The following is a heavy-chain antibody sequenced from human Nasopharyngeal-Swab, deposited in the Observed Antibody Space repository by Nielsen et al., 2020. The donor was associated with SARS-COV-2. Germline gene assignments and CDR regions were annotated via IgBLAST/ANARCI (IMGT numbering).Heavy chain of an antibody. CDR2: ISYDGSNK. V-gene: IGHV3-30*18. J-gene: IGHJ4*02. D-gene: IGHD6-19*01. CDR3: AKAFAPTAVAGTATLGY. Sequence: VCQAPGKGLEWVAVISYDGSNKYYADSVKGRFTISRDNSKNTLYLQMNSLKAEDTAVYYCAKAFAPTAVAGTATLGYWGQGTLVTVSS.